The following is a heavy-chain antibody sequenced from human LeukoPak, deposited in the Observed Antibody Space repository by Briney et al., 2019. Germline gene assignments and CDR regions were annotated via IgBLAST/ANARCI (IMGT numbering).Heavy chain of an antibody. CDR2: INLDGSRK. Sequence: GGSLRLSCTVSGFTFSTYWMSWVRQAPGKGPEWVATINLDGSRKDYMDSVKGRFTISRDNAKNSLYLQMNSLRVEDTAVYHCVRHIDYWGQGTLVTVSS. V-gene: IGHV3-7*04. CDR1: GFTFSTYW. J-gene: IGHJ4*02. CDR3: VRHIDY.